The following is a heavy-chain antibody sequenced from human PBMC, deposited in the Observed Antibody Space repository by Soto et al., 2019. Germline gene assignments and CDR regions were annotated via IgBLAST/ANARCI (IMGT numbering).Heavy chain of an antibody. CDR1: GFSFNSYW. D-gene: IGHD2-15*01. CDR2: INGDGDYT. Sequence: EVQLVESGGGLVQPGGSLRLSCAASGFSFNSYWMHWLRQVPGKGLVWVSRINGDGDYTNYADSVKGRFTISRDNAKNTLYLQMNSLRAEDTAVYYCARERGGYSSDFWGQGTLVTVSS. J-gene: IGHJ4*02. CDR3: ARERGGYSSDF. V-gene: IGHV3-74*01.